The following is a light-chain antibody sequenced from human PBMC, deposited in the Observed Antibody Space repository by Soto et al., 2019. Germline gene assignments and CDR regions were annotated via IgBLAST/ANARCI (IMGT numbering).Light chain of an antibody. J-gene: IGLJ1*01. CDR3: VSYTTSASYV. Sequence: QSVLTQPASVSGSPGQSITISCTGTSSDVGNYIFVSWYRQHPGKAPKLMIYDINNRPSGVSNRFSGSKSGNTASLTISGLQAEAEADYYCVSYTTSASYVFGNGTKVTV. V-gene: IGLV2-14*01. CDR2: DIN. CDR1: SSDVGNYIF.